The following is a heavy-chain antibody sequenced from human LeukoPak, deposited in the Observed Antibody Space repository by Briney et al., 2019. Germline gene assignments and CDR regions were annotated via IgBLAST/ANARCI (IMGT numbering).Heavy chain of an antibody. Sequence: PSETLSLTCTVSGGSISSYYWSWIRQPPGKGLEWIGYIYYSGSTNYNPSLKSRVTISVDTSKNQFSLKLSSVTAADTAVYYCARLTDPWGLHDPYYGSGGGFDYWGQGTLVTVSS. CDR2: IYYSGST. CDR1: GGSISSYY. J-gene: IGHJ4*02. V-gene: IGHV4-59*01. CDR3: ARLTDPWGLHDPYYGSGGGFDY. D-gene: IGHD3-10*01.